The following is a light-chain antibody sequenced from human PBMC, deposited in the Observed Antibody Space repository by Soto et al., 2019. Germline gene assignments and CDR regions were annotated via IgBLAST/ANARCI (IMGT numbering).Light chain of an antibody. Sequence: QSALTQPASVSGSPGQSITISCTGISSDVGGYNYVSWYQQHPGQAPKPMIYDVSNRPSGVSNRFSGSKSGNTASLTISGLQTEDEADYYCSSYTSSSTVVFGGGTKLTVL. CDR2: DVS. V-gene: IGLV2-14*01. CDR1: SSDVGGYNY. CDR3: SSYTSSSTVV. J-gene: IGLJ2*01.